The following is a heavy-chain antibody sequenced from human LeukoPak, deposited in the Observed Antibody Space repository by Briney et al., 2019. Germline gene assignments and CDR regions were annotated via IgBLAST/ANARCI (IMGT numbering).Heavy chain of an antibody. D-gene: IGHD1-26*01. CDR3: ARGGYSGSYYGPVYYYYYGMDV. CDR1: GYTFTSYD. V-gene: IGHV1-8*01. CDR2: MNPNSGNT. Sequence: ASVKVSCKASGYTFTSYDINWVRQATGQGLEWMGWMNPNSGNTGYAQKFQGRVTMTRNTSISTAYMELSSLRSEDTAVYYCARGGYSGSYYGPVYYYYYGMDVWGQGTTVTVSS. J-gene: IGHJ6*02.